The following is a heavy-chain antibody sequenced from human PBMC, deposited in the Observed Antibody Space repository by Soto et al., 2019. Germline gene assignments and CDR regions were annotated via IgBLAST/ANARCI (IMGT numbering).Heavy chain of an antibody. Sequence: EVQLVESGGGLVQPGGSLKLSCAASGFTFSGSATHWVRQASGKGLEWVGRIRSKANSYATAYAASVKGRFTISRDDSKNTAYLQMNSLKTEDTAVYYCTNDYGDYAEYFQHWGQGTLVTVSS. D-gene: IGHD4-17*01. CDR3: TNDYGDYAEYFQH. J-gene: IGHJ1*01. CDR1: GFTFSGSA. V-gene: IGHV3-73*01. CDR2: IRSKANSYAT.